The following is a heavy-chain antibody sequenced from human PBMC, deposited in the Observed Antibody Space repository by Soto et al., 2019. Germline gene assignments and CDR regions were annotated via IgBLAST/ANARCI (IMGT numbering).Heavy chain of an antibody. V-gene: IGHV4-34*01. D-gene: IGHD2-15*01. J-gene: IGHJ3*02. CDR2: INHSGST. CDR1: GGSFSGYY. Sequence: PSETLSLTCAVYGGSFSGYYWSWIRQPPGKGLEWIGEINHSGSTNYNPSLKSRVTISVDTSKNQFSLKLSSVTAADTAVYYCARDLGYCSGGSCKKNAFDIWGQGTMVTV. CDR3: ARDLGYCSGGSCKKNAFDI.